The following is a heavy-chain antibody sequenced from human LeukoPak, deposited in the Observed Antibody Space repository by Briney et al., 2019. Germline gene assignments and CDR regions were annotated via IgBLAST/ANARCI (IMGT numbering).Heavy chain of an antibody. CDR2: INSDGSST. V-gene: IGHV3-74*01. CDR1: GFTVSSNY. Sequence: PGGSLRPSCAASGFTVSSNYMSWVRQAPGKGLVWVSRINSDGSSTSYADSVKGRFTISRDNAKNTLYLQMNSLRAEDTAVYYCARDTYGDYDAFDIWGQGTMVTVSS. J-gene: IGHJ3*02. CDR3: ARDTYGDYDAFDI. D-gene: IGHD4-17*01.